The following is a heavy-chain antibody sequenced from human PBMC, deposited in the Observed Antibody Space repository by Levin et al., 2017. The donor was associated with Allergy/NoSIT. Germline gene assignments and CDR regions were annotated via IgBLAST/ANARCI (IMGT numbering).Heavy chain of an antibody. CDR3: ARVRAYQGPPYMDV. CDR1: GGSISSYY. V-gene: IGHV4-59*01. CDR2: IYYSGST. Sequence: SSETLSLTCTVSGGSISSYYWSWIRQSPGKGLEWIGYIYYSGSTNYNPSLKSRVTISVDTSKNQFSLKLSSVTAADTAVYYCARVRAYQGPPYMDVWGKGTTVTVSS. J-gene: IGHJ6*03.